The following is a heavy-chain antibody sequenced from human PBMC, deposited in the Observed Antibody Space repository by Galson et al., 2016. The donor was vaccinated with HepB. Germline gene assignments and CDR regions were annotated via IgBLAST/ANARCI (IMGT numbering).Heavy chain of an antibody. CDR2: ISSSSRSI. CDR1: GFTFDDYA. CDR3: AKSDGGDYRDLWYY. D-gene: IGHD4-17*01. Sequence: SLRLSCATSGFTFDDYAMHWVRQAPGRGLEWVSGISSSSRSIGYADSVEGRFSISRDNDRTSLYLQMNSLSADDTAFYYCAKSDGGDYRDLWYYWGRGTLVTVSS. J-gene: IGHJ4*01. V-gene: IGHV3-9*01.